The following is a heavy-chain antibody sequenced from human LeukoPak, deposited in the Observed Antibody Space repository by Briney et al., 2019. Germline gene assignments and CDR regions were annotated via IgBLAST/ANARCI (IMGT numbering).Heavy chain of an antibody. J-gene: IGHJ5*02. Sequence: PGGSLRLSCAASGFTFSSYWMSWVRQAPGKGLEWVANIKQDGSEKYYVDSVKGRFTISRDNAKNSLYLQMNSLRAEDTAVYYCAKALLVDTDPFDPWGQGTLVTVSS. V-gene: IGHV3-7*03. D-gene: IGHD5-18*01. CDR2: IKQDGSEK. CDR1: GFTFSSYW. CDR3: AKALLVDTDPFDP.